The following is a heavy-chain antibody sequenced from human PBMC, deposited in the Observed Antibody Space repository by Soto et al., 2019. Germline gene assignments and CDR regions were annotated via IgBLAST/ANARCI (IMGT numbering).Heavy chain of an antibody. CDR1: GGSISSYY. J-gene: IGHJ4*02. D-gene: IGHD2-21*02. Sequence: QVQLQESGPGLVKPSETLSLTCTVSGGSISSYYWSWIRQPPGKGLEWIGYIYYSGSTNYNPSLKSRVTIAVDTSKNQFSLKLSSVTAADTAVYYCVRDLSDPQLAYCGGDCYWWGQGTLVTVSS. CDR3: VRDLSDPQLAYCGGDCYW. V-gene: IGHV4-59*01. CDR2: IYYSGST.